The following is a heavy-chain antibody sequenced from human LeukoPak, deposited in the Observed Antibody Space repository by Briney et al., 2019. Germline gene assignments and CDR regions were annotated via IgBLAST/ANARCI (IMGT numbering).Heavy chain of an antibody. Sequence: PSQTLSLTCTVSGGSISSGGYYWSWIRQHPGKGLEWIGYIYYSGSTYYNPSLKSRVTISVDTSKNQFSLKLSSVTAADTAVYYCASDRLAAAGAGYAFDIWGQGTMVTVSS. D-gene: IGHD6-13*01. V-gene: IGHV4-31*03. CDR2: IYYSGST. J-gene: IGHJ3*02. CDR1: GGSISSGGYY. CDR3: ASDRLAAAGAGYAFDI.